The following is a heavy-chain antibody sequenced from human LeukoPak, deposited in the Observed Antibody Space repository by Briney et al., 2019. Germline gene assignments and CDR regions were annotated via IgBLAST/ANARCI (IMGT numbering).Heavy chain of an antibody. CDR3: ARGGLYDFWSGPSMDV. Sequence: SETLSLTCTVSGGSISSGSYYWSWIRQPAGKGLEWIGYISYSGNTNYNPSLKSRVTISFDTSNNQFSLNLSSVTAADTAVYYCARGGLYDFWSGPSMDVWGKGTTVTVSS. CDR2: ISYSGNT. CDR1: GGSISSGSYY. D-gene: IGHD3-3*01. V-gene: IGHV4-61*10. J-gene: IGHJ6*03.